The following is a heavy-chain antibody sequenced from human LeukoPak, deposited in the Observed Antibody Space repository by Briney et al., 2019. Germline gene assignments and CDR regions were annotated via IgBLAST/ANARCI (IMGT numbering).Heavy chain of an antibody. Sequence: NPSETLSLTCTVSGGSISSYYWSWIRQPAGKGLEWIGRIYTSGSTNYNPSLKSRVTMSVDTSKNQFSLKLSSVTAADTAVYYCAREPVRITPYNWFHPWGQGTLVTVSS. CDR3: AREPVRITPYNWFHP. V-gene: IGHV4-4*07. J-gene: IGHJ5*02. D-gene: IGHD4-17*01. CDR2: IYTSGST. CDR1: GGSISSYY.